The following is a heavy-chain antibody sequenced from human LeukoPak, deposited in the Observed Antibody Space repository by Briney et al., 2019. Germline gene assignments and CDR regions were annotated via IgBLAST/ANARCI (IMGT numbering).Heavy chain of an antibody. Sequence: GGSLRLSCAASGFTFSNYAMHWVRQAPGKGLEWVAVISYDGSDKYYAGSVRGRFTISRDASKNTLYLQMNSLRAEDTAVYSCARDGGGYYYSYYFDYWGQGTLVTVSP. CDR2: ISYDGSDK. CDR3: ARDGGGYYYSYYFDY. CDR1: GFTFSNYA. V-gene: IGHV3-30*01. J-gene: IGHJ4*02. D-gene: IGHD3-22*01.